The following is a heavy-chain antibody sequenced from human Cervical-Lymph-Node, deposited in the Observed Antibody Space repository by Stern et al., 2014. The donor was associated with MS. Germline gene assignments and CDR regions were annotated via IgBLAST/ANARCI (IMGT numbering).Heavy chain of an antibody. V-gene: IGHV3-21*01. J-gene: IGHJ4*02. CDR3: ASAAPRGY. CDR1: GFSFSVET. D-gene: IGHD1-26*01. CDR2: ISSSSSFI. Sequence: EVQLVESGGGLVKPGGSLRLSCAASGFSFSVETMNWVRQSPGKGLEWVSSISSSSSFIHYADSVKGRFTISRDNVSNSLFLQMSSLTVEDTAVYYCASAAPRGYWGQGTLVAVSS.